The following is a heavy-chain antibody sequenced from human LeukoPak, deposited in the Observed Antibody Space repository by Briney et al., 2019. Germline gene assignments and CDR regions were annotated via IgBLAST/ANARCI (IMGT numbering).Heavy chain of an antibody. CDR2: TDADNGKT. V-gene: IGHV1-69-2*01. CDR1: GYVFTDFP. CDR3: ATGPRTVYGDSIKWHFDL. Sequence: ASVKISCKFSGYVFTDFPTHWIQHAPGKGLEWMGLTDADNGKTINSEKFRGRVTITAETSTDTAYMELSSLRSEDTAVYYCATGPRTVYGDSIKWHFDLWGRGTLVTVSS. D-gene: IGHD4-17*01. J-gene: IGHJ2*01.